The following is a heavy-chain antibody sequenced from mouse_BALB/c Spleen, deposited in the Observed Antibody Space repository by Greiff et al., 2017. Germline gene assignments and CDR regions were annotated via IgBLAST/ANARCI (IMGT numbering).Heavy chain of an antibody. CDR2: ISSGGSYT. CDR1: GFTFSSYG. CDR3: ARAGTNYFDY. V-gene: IGHV5-6*01. D-gene: IGHD4-1*01. Sequence: EVKLVESGGDLVKPGGSLKLSCAASGFTFSSYGMSWVRQTPDKRLEWVATISSGGSYTYYPDSVKGRFTISRDNAKNTLYLQMSSLKSEDTAMYYCARAGTNYFDYWGQGTTLTVSS. J-gene: IGHJ2*01.